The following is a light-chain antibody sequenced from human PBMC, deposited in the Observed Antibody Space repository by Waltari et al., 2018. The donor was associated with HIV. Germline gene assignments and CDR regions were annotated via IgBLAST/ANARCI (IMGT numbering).Light chain of an antibody. CDR3: LLSFHSVRV. V-gene: IGLV7-46*01. J-gene: IGLJ2*01. Sequence: QAVVTQEPSLSVPPGGTATFTCASCTGRVTTAHYPYWFQQKPGPAPRRLIYDGDKRHPCTPGRFAGSLTEGKATLTLTGAQPEDEATYHCLLSFHSVRVFGGGT. CDR2: DGD. CDR1: TGRVTTAHY.